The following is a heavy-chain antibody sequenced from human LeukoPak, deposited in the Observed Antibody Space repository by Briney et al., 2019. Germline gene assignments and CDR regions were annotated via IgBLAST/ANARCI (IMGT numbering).Heavy chain of an antibody. CDR3: ARDRASDCTSSSCYGKKYYYYYYMGV. CDR1: GFTFSSYW. Sequence: GGSLRLSCAASGFTFSSYWMSWVRQAPGKGLEWVANIKQDGSEKDYVDSVKGRFTISRDNAKNSLYLQMNSLRAEDAAVYYCARDRASDCTSSSCYGKKYYYYYYMGVWGKGTTVTVSS. V-gene: IGHV3-7*01. J-gene: IGHJ6*03. CDR2: IKQDGSEK. D-gene: IGHD2-2*01.